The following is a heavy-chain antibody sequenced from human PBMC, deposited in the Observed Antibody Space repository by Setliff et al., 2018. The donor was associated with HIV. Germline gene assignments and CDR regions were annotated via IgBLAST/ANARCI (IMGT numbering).Heavy chain of an antibody. Sequence: ASVKVSCKASGYTFSSYGISWVRQAPGQGLEWVGWISVFNGNTDYAGKFEGRVTMTTDTSTNTAYMERRSLRSDDTAVYYCARRGRHAAPGITYYLDFCGQGTLVTVSS. J-gene: IGHJ4*02. CDR2: ISVFNGNT. D-gene: IGHD6-13*01. V-gene: IGHV1-18*01. CDR3: ARRGRHAAPGITYYLDF. CDR1: GYTFSSYG.